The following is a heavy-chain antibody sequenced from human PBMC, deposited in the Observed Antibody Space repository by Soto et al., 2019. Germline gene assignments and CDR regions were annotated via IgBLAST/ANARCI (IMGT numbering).Heavy chain of an antibody. CDR1: GGSISSYY. CDR2: IYYSGSI. D-gene: IGHD6-13*01. V-gene: IGHV4-59*01. J-gene: IGHJ5*02. Sequence: SETLSLTCTVSGGSISSYYWSWIRQPPGKGLEWIGYIYYSGSINYNPSLKSRVTISVDTSKNQFSLKLSSVTAADTAVYYCARGRYSSSWHPMNWFDPWGQGTLVTVSS. CDR3: ARGRYSSSWHPMNWFDP.